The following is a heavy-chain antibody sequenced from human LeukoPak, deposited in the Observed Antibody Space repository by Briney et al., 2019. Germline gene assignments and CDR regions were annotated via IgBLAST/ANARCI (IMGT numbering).Heavy chain of an antibody. CDR3: AKVLFYHDSSGYYPFDY. CDR2: ISGSGGST. D-gene: IGHD3-22*01. V-gene: IGHV3-23*01. Sequence: GGSLRLSCAASGFTFSSYAVSWVRQAPGKGLEWVSAISGSGGSTYYADSVTGRFTISRDNSKNTLYLQMNSLRAEDTAVYYCAKVLFYHDSSGYYPFDYWGQGTLVTVSS. J-gene: IGHJ4*02. CDR1: GFTFSSYA.